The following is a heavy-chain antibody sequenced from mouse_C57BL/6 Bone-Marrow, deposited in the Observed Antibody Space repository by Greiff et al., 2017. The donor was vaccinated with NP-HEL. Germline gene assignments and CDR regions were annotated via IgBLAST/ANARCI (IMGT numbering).Heavy chain of an antibody. CDR3: TGGLREAD. CDR1: GFNIKDDY. J-gene: IGHJ3*01. Sequence: EVQLQQSGAELVRPGASVKLSCTASGFNIKDDYMHWVKQRPEQGLEWIGWIDPENGDTEYASKFQGKATITADTSSNTAYLQLSSLTAEDTSVCYSTGGLREADWGKGTLVTVSA. CDR2: IDPENGDT. V-gene: IGHV14-4*01.